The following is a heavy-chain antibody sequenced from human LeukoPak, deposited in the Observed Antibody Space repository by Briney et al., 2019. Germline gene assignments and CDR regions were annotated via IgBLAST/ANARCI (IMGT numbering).Heavy chain of an antibody. CDR2: ISSSAATI. J-gene: IGHJ5*02. D-gene: IGHD3-3*01. CDR3: AKEVEPLWSGYTWFDP. V-gene: IGHV3-23*01. CDR1: GFTFSTYS. Sequence: QPGGSLRLSCAASGFTFSTYSMNWVRQAPGKGPEWVSYISSSAATINYADSVKGRFSISRDNSKNTMYLQMDSLRVEDTAVYHCAKEVEPLWSGYTWFDPWGQGTLVTVSS.